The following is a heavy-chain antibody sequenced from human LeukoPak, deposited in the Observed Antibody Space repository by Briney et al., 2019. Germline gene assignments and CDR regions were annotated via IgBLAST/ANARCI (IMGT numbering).Heavy chain of an antibody. D-gene: IGHD3-22*01. CDR1: GGSISSYY. V-gene: IGHV4-59*01. CDR3: ARTSIRITMIAGAFDI. Sequence: SETLSLTCTVSGGSISSYYWSWIRQPPGKGLEWIGYIYYSGSTNYNPSLKSRVTISVDTSKNQFSLKLSSVTAADTAVYYCARTSIRITMIAGAFDIWGRGTMVTVSS. J-gene: IGHJ3*02. CDR2: IYYSGST.